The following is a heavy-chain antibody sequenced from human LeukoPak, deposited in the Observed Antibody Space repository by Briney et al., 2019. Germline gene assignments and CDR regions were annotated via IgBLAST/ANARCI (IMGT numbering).Heavy chain of an antibody. CDR2: MNPNSGNT. J-gene: IGHJ4*02. CDR3: ARLSLKVLEWSPTKGKETHYFDY. Sequence: ASVKVSCKASGYTFTSYDINWVRQATGQGLERMGWMNPNSGNTGYAQKFQGRVTITRNTSISTAYMELSNLRSEDTAVYYCARLSLKVLEWSPTKGKETHYFDYWGQGTLVTVSS. V-gene: IGHV1-8*03. CDR1: GYTFTSYD. D-gene: IGHD3-3*01.